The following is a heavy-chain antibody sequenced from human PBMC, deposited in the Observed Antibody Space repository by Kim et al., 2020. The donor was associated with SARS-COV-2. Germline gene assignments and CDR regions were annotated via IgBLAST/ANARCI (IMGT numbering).Heavy chain of an antibody. CDR2: IYYSGST. Sequence: SETLSLTCTVSGGSISSYYWSWIRQPPGKGLEWIGYIYYSGSTNYNPSLKSRVTISVDTSKNQFSLKLSSVTAADTAVYYCARGGGGNDALLYPFWEPNWFDPWGQGTLVTVSS. CDR3: ARGGGGNDALLYPFWEPNWFDP. V-gene: IGHV4-59*01. D-gene: IGHD1-1*01. J-gene: IGHJ5*02. CDR1: GGSISSYY.